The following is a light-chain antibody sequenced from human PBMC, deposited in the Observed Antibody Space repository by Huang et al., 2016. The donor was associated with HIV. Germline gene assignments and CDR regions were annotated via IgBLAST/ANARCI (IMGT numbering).Light chain of an antibody. CDR2: AAS. CDR3: QQSYSTPRT. J-gene: IGKJ5*01. CDR1: QSISGY. Sequence: DIQMTQSPSSLSASVGDRVTITCRASQSISGYLNWYQQKPGKAPKLLIYAASSLQSGFPSRFSGSGSGTDFTLTISSLQPEDFATYYCQQSYSTPRTFGQGTRLEIK. V-gene: IGKV1-39*01.